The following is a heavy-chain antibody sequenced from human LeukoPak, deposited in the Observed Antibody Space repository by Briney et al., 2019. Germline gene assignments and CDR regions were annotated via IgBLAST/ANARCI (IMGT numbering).Heavy chain of an antibody. J-gene: IGHJ4*02. V-gene: IGHV5-51*01. CDR3: ARGFGYSYGPYYFDY. CDR2: IYPGDSDT. Sequence: GESLKISCKGSGYSFTSYWIGWVRQMPGKGLEWMGIIYPGDSDTRYSPSFQGQVIISADKSISTAYLQWSSLKASDTAMYYCARGFGYSYGPYYFDYWGQGTLVTVSS. D-gene: IGHD5-18*01. CDR1: GYSFTSYW.